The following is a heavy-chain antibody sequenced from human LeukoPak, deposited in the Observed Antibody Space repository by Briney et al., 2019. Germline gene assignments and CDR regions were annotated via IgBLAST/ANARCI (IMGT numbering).Heavy chain of an antibody. J-gene: IGHJ4*02. Sequence: ASVTVSCQTSGYSFKSSSINWVRQAPGQGLEWMGWANPYNGNTKYAPKFQGRVTMTTDASTSTAYMELRSLRFDDTAVYYCARGLSTYYYDSSGYEWGNIDYWGQGTLVTVSS. D-gene: IGHD3-22*01. V-gene: IGHV1-18*01. CDR1: GYSFKSSS. CDR2: ANPYNGNT. CDR3: ARGLSTYYYDSSGYEWGNIDY.